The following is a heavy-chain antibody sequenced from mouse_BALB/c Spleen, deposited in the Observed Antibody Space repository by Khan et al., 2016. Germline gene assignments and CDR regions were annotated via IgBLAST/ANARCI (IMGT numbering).Heavy chain of an antibody. D-gene: IGHD2-3*01. CDR2: INPNNGGT. V-gene: IGHV1-18*01. Sequence: ARLQQSGPELVKPGASVKIPCKASGYTFTDYNMDWVKQSHGKSLEWIGDINPNNGGTVYNQRFKGKATLTVDKSSSTAYMELRSLTSEDTAVYYCARFYDDYYGAMDYWGQGTSVTVSS. CDR1: GYTFTDYN. CDR3: ARFYDDYYGAMDY. J-gene: IGHJ4*01.